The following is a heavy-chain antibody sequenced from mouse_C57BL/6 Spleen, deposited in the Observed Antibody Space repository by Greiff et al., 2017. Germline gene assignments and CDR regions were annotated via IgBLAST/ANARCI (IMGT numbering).Heavy chain of an antibody. V-gene: IGHV1-82*01. CDR3: ARGYSNYAMDY. D-gene: IGHD2-5*01. CDR2: IYPGDGDT. CDR1: GYAFSSSW. J-gene: IGHJ4*01. Sequence: LQESGPELVKPGASVKISCKASGYAFSSSWMNWVKQRPGKGLEWIGRIYPGDGDTNYNGKFKGKATLTADKSSSTAYMQLSSLTSEDSAVYFCARGYSNYAMDYWGQGTSVTVSS.